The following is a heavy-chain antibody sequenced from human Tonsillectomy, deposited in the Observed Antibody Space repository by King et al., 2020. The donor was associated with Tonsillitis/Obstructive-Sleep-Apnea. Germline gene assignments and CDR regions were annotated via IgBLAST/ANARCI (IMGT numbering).Heavy chain of an antibody. CDR1: GGSFSGYY. Sequence: HVQLQQWGAGLLKPSETLSLTCAVYGGSFSGYYWSWIRQPPGKGLEWIGEINHSGSTNYSPSLKSRVSISVDTSKNQFSLNLNSVTAADTAVYYCARCHGTTSAHDYWGQEPWSPSPQ. J-gene: IGHJ4*01. V-gene: IGHV4-34*01. D-gene: IGHD1/OR15-1a*01. CDR3: ARCHGTTSAHDY. CDR2: INHSGST.